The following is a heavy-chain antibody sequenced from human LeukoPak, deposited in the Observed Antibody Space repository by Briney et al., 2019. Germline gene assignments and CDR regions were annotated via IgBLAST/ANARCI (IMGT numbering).Heavy chain of an antibody. Sequence: PGGSLRLSCVASGFTFSDPWMSWVRQAPGKGLEWVGRIKSKIDGGTIDYGAPVKGRFTISRDDSRNTLYLQMNSLKTEDTAVYYCTTRRQDGCWGQGTLVTVS. CDR2: IKSKIDGGTI. CDR1: GFTFSDPW. D-gene: IGHD6-25*01. V-gene: IGHV3-15*01. J-gene: IGHJ4*02. CDR3: TTRRQDGC.